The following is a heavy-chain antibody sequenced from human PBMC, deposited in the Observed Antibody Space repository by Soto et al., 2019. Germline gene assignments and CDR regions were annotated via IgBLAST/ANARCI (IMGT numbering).Heavy chain of an antibody. CDR3: ARASAIVVVPAAIPRWFDP. Sequence: QVQLQESGPGLVKPSETLSLTCTVSGGSISSYYWSWIRQPPGKGLEWIGYIYYSGSTNYNPSLKGRVTISVDTSKNQFSLKLSSVTAADTAVYYCARASAIVVVPAAIPRWFDPWGQGTLVTVSS. V-gene: IGHV4-59*01. J-gene: IGHJ5*02. D-gene: IGHD2-2*01. CDR1: GGSISSYY. CDR2: IYYSGST.